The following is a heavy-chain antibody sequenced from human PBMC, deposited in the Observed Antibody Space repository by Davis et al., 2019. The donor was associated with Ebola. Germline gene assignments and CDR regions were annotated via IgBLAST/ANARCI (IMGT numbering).Heavy chain of an antibody. Sequence: SQTLSLTCAISGDSVSSNRGAWNWIRQSPSRGLEWLGRTYYRSKWYNDYAVSVKSRITINPDTSKNQFSLQLNSVTPEDTAVYYCAREGFSSGWYYFDYWGQGTLVTVSS. J-gene: IGHJ4*02. CDR1: GDSVSSNRGA. D-gene: IGHD6-19*01. CDR3: AREGFSSGWYYFDY. V-gene: IGHV6-1*01. CDR2: TYYRSKWYN.